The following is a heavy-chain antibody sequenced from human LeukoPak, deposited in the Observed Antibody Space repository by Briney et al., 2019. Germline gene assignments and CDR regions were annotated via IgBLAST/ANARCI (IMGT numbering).Heavy chain of an antibody. CDR1: GGSISSYY. J-gene: IGHJ4*02. V-gene: IGHV4-59*01. D-gene: IGHD5-18*01. CDR2: IYYSGST. Sequence: SETLSLTCTVSGGSISSYYWSWVRQPPEKGLEWIGYIYYSGSTNYNPSLKSRVTISVDTSRNQLSLSLTSVTAADTAAYYCARYSYGSGDFDYWGQGTLVTVSS. CDR3: ARYSYGSGDFDY.